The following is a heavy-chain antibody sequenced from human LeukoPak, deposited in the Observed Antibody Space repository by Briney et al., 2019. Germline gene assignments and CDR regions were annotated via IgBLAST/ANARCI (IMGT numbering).Heavy chain of an antibody. CDR2: ISYDGSNK. V-gene: IGHV3-30*03. CDR3: ARESDEGAAAPDY. CDR1: GFTFSSYG. Sequence: GGSLRLSCAASGFTFSSYGMHWVRQAPGKGLEWVAVISYDGSNKYYADSVKGRFTISRDNSKNTLYLQMNGLRAEDTAVYYCARESDEGAAAPDYWGQGTLVTVFS. D-gene: IGHD6-13*01. J-gene: IGHJ4*02.